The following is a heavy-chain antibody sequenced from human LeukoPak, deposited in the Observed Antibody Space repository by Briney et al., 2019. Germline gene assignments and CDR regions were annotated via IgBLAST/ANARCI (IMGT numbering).Heavy chain of an antibody. CDR3: ASGRELLRGDY. CDR1: GGTFSSYA. D-gene: IGHD1-26*01. CDR2: IIPIFGTA. V-gene: IGHV1-69*13. Sequence: SVKVSCKASGGTFSSYAISWVRQAPGQGLEWMGGIIPIFGTANYAQKSQGRVTITADESTSTAYMELSSLRSEDTAVYYCASGRELLRGDYWGQGTLVTVSS. J-gene: IGHJ4*02.